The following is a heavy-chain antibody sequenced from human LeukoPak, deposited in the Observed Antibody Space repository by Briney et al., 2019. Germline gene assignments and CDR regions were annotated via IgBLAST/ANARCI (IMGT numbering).Heavy chain of an antibody. CDR2: ITRSGDSA. CDR3: ANYEGSYNSAKFDP. Sequence: PGGSLRLSCAASGFTFSSYAMSWVRQAPGKGLEWVSAITRSGDSAYYVDSVKGRFTISRDNSKNTLYLQMNSLRAEDTAVYYCANYEGSYNSAKFDPWGQGTLVTVSS. D-gene: IGHD6-25*01. J-gene: IGHJ5*02. V-gene: IGHV3-23*01. CDR1: GFTFSSYA.